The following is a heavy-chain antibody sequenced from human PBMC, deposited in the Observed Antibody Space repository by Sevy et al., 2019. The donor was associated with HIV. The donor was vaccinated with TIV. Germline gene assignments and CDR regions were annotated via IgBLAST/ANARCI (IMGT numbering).Heavy chain of an antibody. J-gene: IGHJ1*01. CDR1: GFTFSSYW. Sequence: GESLKISCAASGFTFSSYWMSWVRQAPGKGLEWVANIKQDGSEKYYVDSVKGRFTISRDNAKNSLYLQMNSLRADDTAVYYCASDSSSSGWYAYFQHWGQGTLVTVSS. CDR2: IKQDGSEK. D-gene: IGHD6-19*01. CDR3: ASDSSSSGWYAYFQH. V-gene: IGHV3-7*01.